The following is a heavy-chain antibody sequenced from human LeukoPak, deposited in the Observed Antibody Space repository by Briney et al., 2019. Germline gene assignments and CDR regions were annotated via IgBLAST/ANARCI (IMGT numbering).Heavy chain of an antibody. V-gene: IGHV1-46*01. CDR2: IYPRDGST. CDR3: AREVGVSPSSGYYYVEAFDI. D-gene: IGHD3-22*01. J-gene: IGHJ3*02. CDR1: GYTFTSNY. Sequence: ASVKVSCKASGYTFTSNYIHWVRQAPGQGLEWMGMIYPRDGSTSYAQKFQGRVTVTRDTSTSTVHMELRSLRSDDTAVYYCAREVGVSPSSGYYYVEAFDIWGQGTMVTVSS.